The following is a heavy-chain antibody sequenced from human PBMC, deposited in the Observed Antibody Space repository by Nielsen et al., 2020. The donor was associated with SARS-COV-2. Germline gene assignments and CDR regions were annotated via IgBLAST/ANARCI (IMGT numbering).Heavy chain of an antibody. D-gene: IGHD3-10*01. CDR2: IWYDGSNK. V-gene: IGHV3-33*08. Sequence: GESLKISCTASGFSFMTYNMHWVRQAPGKGLEWVAVIWYDGSNKYYADSVKGRFTISRDNSKNTLYLQMNSLRAEDTAVYYCARDPDYYGSGSYINGMDVWGQGTTVTVSS. CDR1: GFSFMTYN. J-gene: IGHJ6*02. CDR3: ARDPDYYGSGSYINGMDV.